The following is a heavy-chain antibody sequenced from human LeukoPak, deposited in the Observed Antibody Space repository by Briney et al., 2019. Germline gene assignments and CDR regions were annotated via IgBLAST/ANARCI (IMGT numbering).Heavy chain of an antibody. J-gene: IGHJ2*01. D-gene: IGHD3-22*01. Sequence: ASVKVSCKASGYTFTSYGISWVRQAPGQGLEWMGWISAYNGNTNYAQKLQGKVTMTTDTSTSTAYMELRSLRSDDTAVYYCARLKHSSRYYYDSRNWYFDLWGRGTLVTVSS. V-gene: IGHV1-18*01. CDR3: ARLKHSSRYYYDSRNWYFDL. CDR1: GYTFTSYG. CDR2: ISAYNGNT.